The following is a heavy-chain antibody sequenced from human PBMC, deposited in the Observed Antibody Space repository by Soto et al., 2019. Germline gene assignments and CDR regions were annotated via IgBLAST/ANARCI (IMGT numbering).Heavy chain of an antibody. CDR1: GFTFNSYS. D-gene: IGHD1-1*01. CDR2: ISSGSVYI. J-gene: IGHJ3*01. CDR3: ARYDAFKAFDL. Sequence: PGGSLRLSCAASGFTFNSYSVNWVRQAPGKGLEWVASISSGSVYIDFADSVRGRFTISRDDVTNSVSLQMDSLRVEDTGIYYCARYDAFKAFDLWGQGTMVTVS. V-gene: IGHV3-21*06.